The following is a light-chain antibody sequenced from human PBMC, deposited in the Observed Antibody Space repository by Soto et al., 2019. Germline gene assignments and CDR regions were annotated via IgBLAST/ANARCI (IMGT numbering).Light chain of an antibody. Sequence: EIVMTQSPATLSVSPGERATLSCRASQGVSSNLAWYQQKPGQAPRLLIYGASTRATGIPARFSGSGSGTGFTLPISSRQSVDFVVYYCQQYNNWPPFTFGQGTRLEIK. CDR2: GAS. V-gene: IGKV3-15*01. CDR3: QQYNNWPPFT. J-gene: IGKJ5*01. CDR1: QGVSSN.